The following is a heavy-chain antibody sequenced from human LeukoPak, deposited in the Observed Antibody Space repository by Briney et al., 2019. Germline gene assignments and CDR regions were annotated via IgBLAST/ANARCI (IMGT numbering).Heavy chain of an antibody. Sequence: ASVKVSSKVSGYTLTELSMHWVRQAPGKGLEWMGGFDPEDGETIYAQKFQGRVTMTEDTSTDTAYMELSSLRSEDTAVYYCATDRRLRYFDWFGFDPWGQGTLVTVSS. D-gene: IGHD3-9*01. CDR3: ATDRRLRYFDWFGFDP. CDR2: FDPEDGET. CDR1: GYTLTELS. V-gene: IGHV1-24*01. J-gene: IGHJ5*02.